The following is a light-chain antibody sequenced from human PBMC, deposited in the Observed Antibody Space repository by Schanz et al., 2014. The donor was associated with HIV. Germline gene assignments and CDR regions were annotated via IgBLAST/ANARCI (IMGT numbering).Light chain of an antibody. J-gene: IGKJ1*01. V-gene: IGKV3D-15*01. CDR2: AAS. CDR1: QSVSNN. CDR3: QQYGSSRT. Sequence: VMTQSPATLSVSPGERATLSCRASQSVSNNVAWYQQKPGQAPRLLIYAASTRATGIPARFSGSGSGTDFTLTISRLEPEDFAVYYCQQYGSSRTFGQGTKVEIK.